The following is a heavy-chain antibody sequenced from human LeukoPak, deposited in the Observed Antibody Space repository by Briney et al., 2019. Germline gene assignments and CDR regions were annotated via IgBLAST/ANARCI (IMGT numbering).Heavy chain of an antibody. J-gene: IGHJ4*02. D-gene: IGHD6-13*01. CDR2: ISRTGNRI. V-gene: IGHV3-48*03. Sequence: PGGSLRLSCAASGFTLSSYEMNWVRLAAGEGLEWISYISRTGNRIYYADSVKGRFTISRDSAKNSLYLQMNSLRAEDTAVYYCARGPYSSNWYVDYWGQGTLVTVAS. CDR3: ARGPYSSNWYVDY. CDR1: GFTLSSYE.